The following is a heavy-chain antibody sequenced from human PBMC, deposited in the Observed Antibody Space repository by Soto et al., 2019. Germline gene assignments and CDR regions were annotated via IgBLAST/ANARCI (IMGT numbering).Heavy chain of an antibody. J-gene: IGHJ4*02. Sequence: GASVKVSCKASGYTFTGYYMHWVRQAPGQGLEWMGWINPNSGGTNYAQKFQGRVTMTRDTSISTAYMELSRLRSDDTAVYYCARGTTKSGQYYFDYWGQGTLVTVSS. D-gene: IGHD4-17*01. CDR1: GYTFTGYY. V-gene: IGHV1-2*02. CDR2: INPNSGGT. CDR3: ARGTTKSGQYYFDY.